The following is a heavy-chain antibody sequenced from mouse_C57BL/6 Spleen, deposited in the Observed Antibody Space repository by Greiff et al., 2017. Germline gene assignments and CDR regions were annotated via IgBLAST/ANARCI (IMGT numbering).Heavy chain of an antibody. Sequence: VQLQQPGAELVMPGASVKLSCKASGYTFTSYWMHWVKQRPGQGLEWIGEIDPSDSYTNYNQKFKGKSTLTVDKSSSTAYMQLSSLTSEDSAVYYCARWGLPNYFDYWGQGTTLTVSS. D-gene: IGHD2-4*01. J-gene: IGHJ2*01. CDR2: IDPSDSYT. CDR1: GYTFTSYW. V-gene: IGHV1-69*01. CDR3: ARWGLPNYFDY.